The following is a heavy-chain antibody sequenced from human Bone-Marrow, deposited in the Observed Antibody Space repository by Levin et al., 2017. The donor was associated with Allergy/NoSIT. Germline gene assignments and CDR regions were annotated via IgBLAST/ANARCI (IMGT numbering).Heavy chain of an antibody. Sequence: GGSLRLSCAASGFTFSNYWMSWVRWVRQAPGKGLEWVANIKDDGSEKYYVDSVKGRFTISRDNAKNSLYLEMNSLRAEDTAVYYCARLYKSGWFGVDYWGQGALVTVSS. CDR3: ARLYKSGWFGVDY. V-gene: IGHV3-7*01. J-gene: IGHJ4*02. CDR2: IKDDGSEK. CDR1: GFTFSNYW. D-gene: IGHD6-19*01.